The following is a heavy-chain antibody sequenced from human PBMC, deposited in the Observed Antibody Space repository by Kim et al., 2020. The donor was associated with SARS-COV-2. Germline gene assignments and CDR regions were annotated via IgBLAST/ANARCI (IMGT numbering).Heavy chain of an antibody. D-gene: IGHD4-17*01. CDR3: SREYGYDYGSLRGWFDP. CDR2: ISYDGSNK. CDR1: GFTFSSYA. Sequence: GGSLRLSCAASGFTFSSYAMHWVRQAPGKGLEWVAVISYDGSNKYYAASVKGRFTISRDNSKNTLYLQMNSLRAEDTAVYYCSREYGYDYGSLRGWFDPFGQESLVTVSS. J-gene: IGHJ5*02. V-gene: IGHV3-30*04.